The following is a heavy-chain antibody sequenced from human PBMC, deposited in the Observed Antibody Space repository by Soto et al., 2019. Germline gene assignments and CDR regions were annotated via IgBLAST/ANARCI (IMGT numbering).Heavy chain of an antibody. CDR3: ARDWDDYVWGSYRFSPYFDY. J-gene: IGHJ4*02. CDR2: ISAYNGNT. D-gene: IGHD3-16*02. CDR1: GYTFTSYG. Sequence: QVQLVQSGAEVKKPGASVKVSCKASGYTFTSYGISWVRQAPGQGLEWMGWISAYNGNTNYAQKLQGRVTMTTDTSTSTAYMELRSLRSDATAVYYCARDWDDYVWGSYRFSPYFDYWGQGTLVTVSS. V-gene: IGHV1-18*04.